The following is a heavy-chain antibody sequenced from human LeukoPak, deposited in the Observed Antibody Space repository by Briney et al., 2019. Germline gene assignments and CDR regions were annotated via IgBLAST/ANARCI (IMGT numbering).Heavy chain of an antibody. V-gene: IGHV4-39*07. Sequence: SETLSLTCTVSGGSISSSSYYWGWIRQPPGKGLEWIGSIYYSGSTYYNPSLKSRVTISVDTSKNQFSLKLSSVTAADTAVYYCARVCPSRYYYYYMDVWGKGTTVTVSS. CDR1: GGSISSSSYY. J-gene: IGHJ6*03. CDR2: IYYSGST. D-gene: IGHD7-27*01. CDR3: ARVCPSRYYYYYMDV.